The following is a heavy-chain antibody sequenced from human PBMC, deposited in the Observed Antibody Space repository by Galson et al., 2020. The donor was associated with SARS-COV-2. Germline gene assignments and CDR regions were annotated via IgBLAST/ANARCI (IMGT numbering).Heavy chain of an antibody. CDR2: ISHSGST. V-gene: IGHV4-34*01. CDR3: ARGGSRPIMVFDYYYFYMDV. Sequence: SETLSLTCAVYGGSFSDYSWTWVRQPPGKGLEWIGEISHSGSTNYSPSLKSQVFMSVDTSKNQFSLKLRSVTAADTAVYYCARGGSRPIMVFDYYYFYMDVWGKGTTVTVSS. CDR1: GGSFSDYS. J-gene: IGHJ6*03. D-gene: IGHD2-8*01.